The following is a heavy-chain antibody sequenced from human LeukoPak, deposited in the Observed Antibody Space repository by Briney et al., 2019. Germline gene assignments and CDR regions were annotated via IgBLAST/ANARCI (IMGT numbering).Heavy chain of an antibody. V-gene: IGHV4-59*01. D-gene: IGHD5-24*01. Sequence: SETLSLTCSVSGASINSYFWNWVRQAPGKGLEWLGYLYYTGTTDYNPSLKSRVTMSVDMSKNQYSLNLRSVTAADTAVYYCAKSRGGGYNYFYMDVWGKGTTVTVSS. J-gene: IGHJ6*03. CDR2: LYYTGTT. CDR1: GASINSYF. CDR3: AKSRGGGYNYFYMDV.